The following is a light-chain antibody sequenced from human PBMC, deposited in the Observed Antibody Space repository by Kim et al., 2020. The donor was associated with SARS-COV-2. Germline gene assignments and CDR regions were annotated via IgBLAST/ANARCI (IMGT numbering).Light chain of an antibody. CDR1: SSDVGAYNY. Sequence: QSASVSGSPGQSITISCTGTSSDVGAYNYVSWYQQHPGKAPKLMIYEVNNRPSGVSNRFSGSKSGNTASLTISGLQAEDEADYYCNSYTRSATLVFGGGTQLTVL. CDR3: NSYTRSATLV. J-gene: IGLJ2*01. V-gene: IGLV2-14*01. CDR2: EVN.